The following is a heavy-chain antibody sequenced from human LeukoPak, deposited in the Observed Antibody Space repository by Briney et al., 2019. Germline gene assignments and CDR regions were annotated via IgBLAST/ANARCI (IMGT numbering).Heavy chain of an antibody. CDR2: INHSGST. CDR1: GGSISSYY. D-gene: IGHD6-19*01. J-gene: IGHJ4*02. V-gene: IGHV4-34*01. CDR3: ARRSGIAVAGAFDY. Sequence: SETLSLTCTVSGGSISSYYWSWIRQPPGKGLEWIGEINHSGSTNYNPSLKSRVTISVDTSKNQFSLKLSSVTAADTAVYYCARRSGIAVAGAFDYWGQGTLVTVSS.